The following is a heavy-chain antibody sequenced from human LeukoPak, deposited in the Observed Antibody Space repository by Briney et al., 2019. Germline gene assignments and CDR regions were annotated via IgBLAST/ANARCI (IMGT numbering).Heavy chain of an antibody. Sequence: PSETLSLTCSVSGDSIGSSDFYWGWIRQPPGKGLEWIGEINHSGSTNYNPSLKSRVTISVDTSKNQFSLKLSSVTAADTAVYYCARHESYYYGSGSYKFDPWGQGTLVTVSS. CDR2: INHSGST. CDR3: ARHESYYYGSGSYKFDP. D-gene: IGHD3-10*01. V-gene: IGHV4-39*01. CDR1: GDSIGSSDFY. J-gene: IGHJ5*02.